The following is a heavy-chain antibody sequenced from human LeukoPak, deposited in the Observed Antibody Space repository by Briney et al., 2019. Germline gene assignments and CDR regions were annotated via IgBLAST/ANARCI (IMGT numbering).Heavy chain of an antibody. D-gene: IGHD2-15*01. V-gene: IGHV1-8*01. CDR3: ARGAPGSYCRCCSRPYFDY. CDR1: GYTFTSYD. Sequence: ASVKVSCKASGYTFTSYDINWVRQATGQGLEWMGWVNPNSGHTGYAQKFQGRVTMTRNTSISTAYMDLSSLRSEDTAVYYCARGAPGSYCRCCSRPYFDYWGQGTLVSVSS. CDR2: VNPNSGHT. J-gene: IGHJ4*02.